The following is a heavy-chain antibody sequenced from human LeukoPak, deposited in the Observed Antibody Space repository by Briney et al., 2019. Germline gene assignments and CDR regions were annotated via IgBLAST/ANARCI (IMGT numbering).Heavy chain of an antibody. CDR1: GGSISSYY. CDR3: ARDSAAGIRNFDY. Sequence: SETLSLTCTVSGGSISSYYWSWIRQPPGKGLQWIGYIYYSGSTFYNPSLKSRVTISVDTSKNQFSLKLSFVTAADTAVYYCARDSAAGIRNFDYWGQGTLVTVSS. D-gene: IGHD6-13*01. CDR2: IYYSGST. J-gene: IGHJ4*02. V-gene: IGHV4-30-4*01.